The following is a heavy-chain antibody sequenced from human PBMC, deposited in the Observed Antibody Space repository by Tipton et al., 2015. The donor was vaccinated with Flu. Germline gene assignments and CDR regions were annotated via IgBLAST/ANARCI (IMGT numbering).Heavy chain of an antibody. CDR1: GDSVSSNSAA. V-gene: IGHV6-1*01. CDR2: TYYRSKWYN. J-gene: IGHJ3*02. D-gene: IGHD2-21*01. CDR3: ARAMNLPCGGDCYTDAFDI. Sequence: GLVKPSQTLSLTCAISGDSVSSNSAAWNWIRQSPSRGLEWLGRTYYRSKWYNDYAVSVKSRITINPDTSKNQFSLQLNSVTPEDTAVYYCARAMNLPCGGDCYTDAFDIWGQGTMVTVSS.